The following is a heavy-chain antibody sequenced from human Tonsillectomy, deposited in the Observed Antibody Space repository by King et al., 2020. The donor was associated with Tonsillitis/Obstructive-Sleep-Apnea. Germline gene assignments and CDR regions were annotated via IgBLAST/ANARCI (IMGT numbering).Heavy chain of an antibody. CDR1: GGSISSHF. J-gene: IGHJ4*02. D-gene: IGHD1/OR15-1a*01. CDR3: ARVANNGYYFDY. CDR2: IFYSGSP. Sequence: VQLQESGPGLVKPSETLSLTCTVSGGSISSHFWSWIRQSPGKGLDSIGYIFYSGSPNYNPSLKSRVTISVDTSKNQFSLKLSSVTAADTAVYYCARVANNGYYFDYWGQGTLVTVSS. V-gene: IGHV4-59*08.